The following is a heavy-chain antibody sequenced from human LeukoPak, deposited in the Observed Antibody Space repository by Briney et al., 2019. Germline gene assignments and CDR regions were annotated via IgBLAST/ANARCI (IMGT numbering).Heavy chain of an antibody. D-gene: IGHD5-18*01. CDR1: GGSISSSSYY. J-gene: IGHJ4*02. CDR3: ARARGVVDTATD. V-gene: IGHV4-39*07. Sequence: TSETLSLTCTVSGGSISSSSYYWGWIRQPPGKGLEWIGSIYYSGSTYYNPSLKSRVTISVDTSKNQFSLKLSSVTAADTAVYYCARARGVVDTATDWGQGTLVTVSS. CDR2: IYYSGST.